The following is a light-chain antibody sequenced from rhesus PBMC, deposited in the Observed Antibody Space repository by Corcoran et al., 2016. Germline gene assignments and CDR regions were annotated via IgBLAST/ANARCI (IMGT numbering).Light chain of an antibody. V-gene: IGKV1-21*01. CDR1: QGISSW. J-gene: IGKJ1*01. Sequence: DIQMTQSPSSLSASVGDRVTIPCRASQGISSWLAWYQQKPGKAPKLLIYKASSLQSGVPSRFSGSGSGTDFNLTISRLQPEDCATYYCQQYKSTPPRFGQGTKVEIK. CDR3: QQYKSTPPR. CDR2: KAS.